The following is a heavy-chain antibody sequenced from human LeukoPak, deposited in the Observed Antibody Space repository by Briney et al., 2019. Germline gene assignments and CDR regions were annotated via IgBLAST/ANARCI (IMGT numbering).Heavy chain of an antibody. Sequence: SETLSLTCAVYGGSFSGYYWSWLPQPPGKGLEGIGEPNHSGSTNYNPSHKSRVTISVETSKNQFSLKLSSVTAADTAVYYCGSRNKVLLRALYYWGQGTLVTVSS. J-gene: IGHJ4*02. V-gene: IGHV4-34*01. CDR1: GGSFSGYY. D-gene: IGHD3-22*01. CDR3: GSRNKVLLRALYY. CDR2: PNHSGST.